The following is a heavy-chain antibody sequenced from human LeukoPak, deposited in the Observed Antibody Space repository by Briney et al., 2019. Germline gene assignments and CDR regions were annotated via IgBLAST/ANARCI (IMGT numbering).Heavy chain of an antibody. D-gene: IGHD2-15*01. CDR2: IRFDGNNE. CDR1: GFTFSSYG. V-gene: IGHV3-30*02. CDR3: AKGSRSAACGGTYCYSLDH. Sequence: GGSLRLSCAASGFTFSSYGIHWVRQAPGKGPEWVAFIRFDGNNEYYADSVKGRFTISRDNSKNMLYLQMNSLRPDDTAVYYCAKGSRSAACGGTYCYSLDHWGQGTLVTVSS. J-gene: IGHJ4*02.